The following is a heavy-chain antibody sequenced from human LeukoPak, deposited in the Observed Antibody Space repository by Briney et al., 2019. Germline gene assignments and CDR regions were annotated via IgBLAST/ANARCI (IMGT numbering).Heavy chain of an antibody. J-gene: IGHJ4*02. D-gene: IGHD4-11*01. V-gene: IGHV3-7*01. CDR3: AREDAAYSNYGGFDY. CDR2: IKQDGSEK. CDR1: GFTFSSYW. Sequence: PGGSLRLSCAASGFTFSSYWMSWVRQAPGKGLEWVANIKQDGSEKYYVDSVKGRFTISRDNAKNSLYLQMNSLRAENTAVYYCAREDAAYSNYGGFDYWGQGTLVTVSS.